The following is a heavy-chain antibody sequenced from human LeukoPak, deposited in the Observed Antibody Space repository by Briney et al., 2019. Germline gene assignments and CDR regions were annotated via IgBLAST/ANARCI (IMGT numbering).Heavy chain of an antibody. D-gene: IGHD3-9*01. CDR2: IDPSDSYT. J-gene: IGHJ4*02. V-gene: IGHV5-10-1*01. CDR1: GYSFTSYW. CDR3: AATYYDILTGRRKDYYFDY. Sequence: GESLRISCKGSGYSFTSYWISWVRQMPGKGLEWMGRIDPSDSYTNYSPSFQGHVTISADKSISTAYLQWSSLKASGTAMYYCAATYYDILTGRRKDYYFDYWGQGTLVTVSS.